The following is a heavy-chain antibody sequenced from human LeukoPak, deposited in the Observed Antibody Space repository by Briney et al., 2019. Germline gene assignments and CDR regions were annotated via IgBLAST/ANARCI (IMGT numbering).Heavy chain of an antibody. Sequence: GGSLRLSCAASGFTVSSNYMSWVRQAPGKGLEWVSVIYSGGSTDYADSVKGRFTISRDNAKNSLYLQMNSLRAEDTAVYYCARGQRRHTDMAPSFDYWGQGTLVTVSS. CDR2: IYSGGST. D-gene: IGHD5-18*01. CDR3: ARGQRRHTDMAPSFDY. V-gene: IGHV3-53*01. J-gene: IGHJ4*02. CDR1: GFTVSSNY.